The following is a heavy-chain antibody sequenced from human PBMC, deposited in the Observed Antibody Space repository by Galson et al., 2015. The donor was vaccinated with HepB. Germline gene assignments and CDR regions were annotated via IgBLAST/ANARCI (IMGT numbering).Heavy chain of an antibody. CDR1: GGSFSDYY. CDR2: INHSGST. J-gene: IGHJ4*02. CDR3: ARNTTGYTSGTLDY. Sequence: ETLSLTCAVYGGSFSDYYWSWIRQPPGKGLEWIGEINHSGSTNYNPSLKSRVTISVDTSKNQFSLKVTSVNAADTAVYYCARNTTGYTSGTLDYWGQGTLVTVSS. V-gene: IGHV4-34*01. D-gene: IGHD6-19*01.